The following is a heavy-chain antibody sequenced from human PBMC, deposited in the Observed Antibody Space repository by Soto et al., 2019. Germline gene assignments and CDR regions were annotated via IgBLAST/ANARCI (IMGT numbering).Heavy chain of an antibody. CDR3: ARTLVVPAAGTAPGYYYYGMDV. CDR1: GYTFTGYY. V-gene: IGHV1-2*04. CDR2: INPNSGGT. Sequence: ASVKVSCKASGYTFTGYYMHWVRQAPGQGPEWMGWINPNSGGTNYAQKFQGWVTMTRDTSISTAYMELSRLRSDDTAVYYCARTLVVPAAGTAPGYYYYGMDVWGQGTTVTVSS. J-gene: IGHJ6*02. D-gene: IGHD2-2*01.